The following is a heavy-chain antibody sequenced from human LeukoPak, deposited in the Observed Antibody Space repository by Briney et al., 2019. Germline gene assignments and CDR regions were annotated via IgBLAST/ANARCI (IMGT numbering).Heavy chain of an antibody. Sequence: GGSLRLSCEASGFTFSTCAMTWVRQGPGKGLEWVAAISPSGGDTYYADSVKGRFTISRDNSGKTLYLQMHSLRAEDTAVYYCASLPGGKTAALEFDLRGRGTLVTVSS. J-gene: IGHJ2*01. V-gene: IGHV3-23*01. D-gene: IGHD6-13*01. CDR2: ISPSGGDT. CDR1: GFTFSTCA. CDR3: ASLPGGKTAALEFDL.